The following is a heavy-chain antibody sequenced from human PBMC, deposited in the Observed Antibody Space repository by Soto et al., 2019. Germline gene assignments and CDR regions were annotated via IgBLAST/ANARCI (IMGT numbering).Heavy chain of an antibody. J-gene: IGHJ4*02. CDR3: ARMVGRDVDY. CDR1: GDSFSTNSAA. V-gene: IGHV6-1*01. CDR2: TYYRSKWYN. Sequence: SQTLSLTCAIFGDSFSTNSAAWNWIRQSPSRGLEWLGRTYYRSKWYNDYAVSVKSRISINPDTSKNQFSLHLNSVTPEDTAVNYCARMVGRDVDYWGQGTLVTVSS. D-gene: IGHD2-15*01.